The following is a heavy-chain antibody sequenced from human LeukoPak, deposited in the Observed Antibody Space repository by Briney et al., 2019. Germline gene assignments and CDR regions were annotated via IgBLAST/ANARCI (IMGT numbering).Heavy chain of an antibody. D-gene: IGHD2-8*02. CDR2: ISGSGGST. V-gene: IGHV3-23*01. J-gene: IGHJ4*02. CDR1: GFTFSSYG. CDR3: ATYRQVLLPFES. Sequence: GGSLRLSCAASGFTFSSYGMSWVRQAPGKGLEWVSAISGSGGSTYYADSVKGRFTISRDNSKSTLSLQMNSLRAEDTAIYYCATYRQVLLPFESWGQGTLVTVSS.